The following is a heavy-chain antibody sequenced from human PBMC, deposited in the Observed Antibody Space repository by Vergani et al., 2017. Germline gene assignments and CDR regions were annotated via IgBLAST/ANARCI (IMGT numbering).Heavy chain of an antibody. J-gene: IGHJ5*02. Sequence: QVQLVQSGAEVKKPGSSVKVSCKSSGGTFSSYTISWVRQAPGQGLEWMGRIIPILGIANYAQKFQGRVTITADKSTSTAYMELSSLRSEDTAVYYCARAAAAVPGRFEPWGQGTLVTVSS. CDR1: GGTFSSYT. CDR3: ARAAAAVPGRFEP. D-gene: IGHD6-13*01. V-gene: IGHV1-69*02. CDR2: IIPILGIA.